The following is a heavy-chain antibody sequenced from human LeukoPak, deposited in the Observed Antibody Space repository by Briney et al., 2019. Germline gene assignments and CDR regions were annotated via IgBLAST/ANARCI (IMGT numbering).Heavy chain of an antibody. CDR1: GFTFSNAW. J-gene: IGHJ4*02. V-gene: IGHV3-15*01. D-gene: IGHD3/OR15-3a*01. CDR2: IKSKTDGGTA. CDR3: TTDRGHPYYFDY. Sequence: GGSLRLSCAASGFTFSNAWMSWVRQAPGKGLEWVGRIKSKTDGGTADYAAPVEGRFTISRDDSKNTLYLQMNSLKTEDTAVYYCTTDRGHPYYFDYWGQGTLVTVSS.